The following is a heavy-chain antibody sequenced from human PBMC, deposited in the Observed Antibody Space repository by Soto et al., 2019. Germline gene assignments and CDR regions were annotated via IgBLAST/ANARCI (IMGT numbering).Heavy chain of an antibody. V-gene: IGHV4-34*01. CDR1: GGSFSGYY. Sequence: SETLSLTCAVYGGSFSGYYWSWIRQPPGKGLEWIGEINHSGSTNYNPSLKSRVTISVDTSKNQFSLKLSSVTATDTAVYYCARASGGHSVWGPWSDPWGQGTLVTVSS. CDR3: ARASGGHSVWGPWSDP. J-gene: IGHJ5*02. CDR2: INHSGST. D-gene: IGHD2-21*02.